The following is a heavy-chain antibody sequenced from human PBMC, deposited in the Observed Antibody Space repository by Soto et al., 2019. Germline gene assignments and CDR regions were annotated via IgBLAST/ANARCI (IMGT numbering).Heavy chain of an antibody. V-gene: IGHV2-5*02. CDR1: GFSLNTGGVG. J-gene: IGHJ6*02. Sequence: ITLKESGPTLVIPTQTLTLTCTFSGFSLNTGGVGVGWVRQPRGEAMEWLALIYWDDDERYRPSLRSRLNITKDTINNQVVLTMTNMDHEDTATYYCVRNWRYYGGDYYYGMDAWGQGTTVTVSS. D-gene: IGHD3-10*01. CDR2: IYWDDDE. CDR3: VRNWRYYGGDYYYGMDA.